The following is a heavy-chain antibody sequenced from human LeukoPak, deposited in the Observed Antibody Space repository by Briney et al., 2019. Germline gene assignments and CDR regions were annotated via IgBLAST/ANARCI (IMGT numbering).Heavy chain of an antibody. Sequence: SETLSLTCTVSGGSISSTSYYWAWIRQPPGKGLEWIRSDYYSGTTYYNPSLKSRVTISVDTSKNQFSLKLSSVTAADTAVYYCARHNNYGTNSMSFDSWGQGTLVTVSS. J-gene: IGHJ4*02. D-gene: IGHD4-23*01. CDR3: ARHNNYGTNSMSFDS. CDR2: DYYSGTT. V-gene: IGHV4-39*01. CDR1: GGSISSTSYY.